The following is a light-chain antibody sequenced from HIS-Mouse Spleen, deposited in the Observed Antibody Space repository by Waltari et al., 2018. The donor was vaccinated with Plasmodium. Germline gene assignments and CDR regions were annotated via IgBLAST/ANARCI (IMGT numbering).Light chain of an antibody. J-gene: IGLJ3*02. CDR1: ALPKKS. Sequence: SYALTQPPSVSVSPGQTARITCPGDALPKKSAYWYQQKSGQATVLLIYEDSKRPSGIPERFSGSSSGTMATLTISGAQVEDEADYYCYSTDSSGNHRVFGGGTKLTVL. V-gene: IGLV3-10*01. CDR2: EDS. CDR3: YSTDSSGNHRV.